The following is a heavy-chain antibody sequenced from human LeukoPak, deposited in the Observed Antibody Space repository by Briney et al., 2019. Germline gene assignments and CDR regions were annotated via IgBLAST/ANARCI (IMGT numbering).Heavy chain of an antibody. CDR1: GFTFSSYG. CDR2: IWYDGSIK. CDR3: ARDLAFGPGAFYFYYYGMDV. D-gene: IGHD3-16*01. V-gene: IGHV3-33*01. J-gene: IGHJ6*02. Sequence: GGSLRLSCAASGFTFSSYGMHWVRQAPGKGLEWVAVIWYDGSIKYYVDSAKGRFTISRDNSKNTLYLQMNSLRAEDTAVYYCARDLAFGPGAFYFYYYGMDVWGQGTTVTVSS.